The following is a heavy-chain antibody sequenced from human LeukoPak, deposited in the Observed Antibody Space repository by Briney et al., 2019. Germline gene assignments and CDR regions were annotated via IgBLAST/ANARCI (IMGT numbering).Heavy chain of an antibody. V-gene: IGHV3-7*04. CDR2: IKEDGSEK. CDR3: ARGSGWFLY. CDR1: GFTLGSHW. J-gene: IGHJ4*02. D-gene: IGHD6-19*01. Sequence: GGSLRLSCAASGFTLGSHWMSWVRQAPGKGLEWVATIKEDGSEKYYVDSVKGRFTISRDNAKSSLYLQMNSLRAEDMAVYYCARGSGWFLYWGQGTLVTVSS.